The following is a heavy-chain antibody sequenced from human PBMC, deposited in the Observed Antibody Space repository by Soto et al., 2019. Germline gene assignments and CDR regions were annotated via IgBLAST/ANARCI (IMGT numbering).Heavy chain of an antibody. V-gene: IGHV5-51*01. CDR3: ARRHDIRGYVDV. Sequence: GESLKISCKGSGYSFSNYWIAWVRQMPGKGLEWMGIIYPDDSDTRYSPSFQGQVTISADKSIDTAYLQWSSLKASDSAMYYWARRHDIRGYVDVWGQGTLVPVAS. CDR1: GYSFSNYW. J-gene: IGHJ4*02. CDR2: IYPDDSDT. D-gene: IGHD1-1*01.